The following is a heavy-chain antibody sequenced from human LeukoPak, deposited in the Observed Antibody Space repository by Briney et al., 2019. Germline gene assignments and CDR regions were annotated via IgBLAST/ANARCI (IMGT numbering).Heavy chain of an antibody. J-gene: IGHJ6*02. CDR3: ARDNSNYGEDYYYGMDV. CDR2: IYYSGST. D-gene: IGHD4-11*01. CDR1: GGSISSYY. Sequence: PSETLSLTCTVSGGSISSYYWSWLRQPPGKGLEWIGYIYYSGSTNYNPSLKSRVTISVDTSKNQFSLKLSSVTAADTAVYYCARDNSNYGEDYYYGMDVWGQGTTVTVSS. V-gene: IGHV4-59*01.